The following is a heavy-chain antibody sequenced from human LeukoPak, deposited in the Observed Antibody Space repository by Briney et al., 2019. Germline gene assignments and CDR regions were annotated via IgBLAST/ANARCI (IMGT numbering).Heavy chain of an antibody. Sequence: KPSETLSLTCTVSGGSISSNYYWGWIRQPPGKGLEWIVSFFYSGSTYYNPSLKSRVTISVDTSNNQFSLRLTSVTAADTAVYYCARARGRYIDFLDYWGQGTLITVSS. CDR1: GGSISSNYY. D-gene: IGHD3-9*01. V-gene: IGHV4-39*02. CDR2: FFYSGST. J-gene: IGHJ4*02. CDR3: ARARGRYIDFLDY.